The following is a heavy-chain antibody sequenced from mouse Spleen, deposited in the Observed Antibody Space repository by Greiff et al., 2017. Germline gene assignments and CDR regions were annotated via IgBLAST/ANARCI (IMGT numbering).Heavy chain of an antibody. CDR2: IYPGDGDT. Sequence: VKLQQSGPELVKPGASVKISCKASGYAFSSSWMNWVKQRPGKGLEWIGRIYPGDGDTNYNGKFKGKATLTADKSSSTAYMQLSSLTSEDSAVYFCATYSNYAMDYWGQGTSVTVSS. V-gene: IGHV1-82*01. D-gene: IGHD2-5*01. CDR3: ATYSNYAMDY. CDR1: GYAFSSSW. J-gene: IGHJ4*01.